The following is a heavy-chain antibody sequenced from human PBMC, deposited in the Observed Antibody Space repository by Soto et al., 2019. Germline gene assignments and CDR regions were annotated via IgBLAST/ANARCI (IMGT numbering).Heavy chain of an antibody. D-gene: IGHD3-22*01. Sequence: QVQLVQSGPEVKKPGASVKVSCKASGYTFTGYYIHWFRQAPGQGLEWMGWINPNSGGTNYAQNFRVWVPMTRDTSISTVYMELSRLRSDDTAVYYCARVRSNYDRSGYHFDYWGQGPLVTVSA. V-gene: IGHV1-2*04. J-gene: IGHJ4*02. CDR1: GYTFTGYY. CDR3: ARVRSNYDRSGYHFDY. CDR2: INPNSGGT.